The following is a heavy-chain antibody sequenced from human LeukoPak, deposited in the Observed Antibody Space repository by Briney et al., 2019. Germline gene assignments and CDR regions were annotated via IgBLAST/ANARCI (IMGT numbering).Heavy chain of an antibody. Sequence: SETLSLTCTVSGFSISSGYYWGWIRQPPGKGLEWIGSIYHSGSTYYNPSLKSRVTISVDTSKNQFSLKLSSVTAADTAVYYCARDPFAATIDYWVQGTLVTVSS. V-gene: IGHV4-38-2*02. CDR2: IYHSGST. CDR1: GFSISSGYY. D-gene: IGHD1-26*01. CDR3: ARDPFAATIDY. J-gene: IGHJ4*02.